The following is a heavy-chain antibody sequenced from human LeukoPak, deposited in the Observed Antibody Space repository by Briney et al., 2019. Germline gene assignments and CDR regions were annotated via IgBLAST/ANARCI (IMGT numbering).Heavy chain of an antibody. J-gene: IGHJ4*02. V-gene: IGHV3-23*01. Sequence: GGTLRLSCAASGFTFSNYGMSWVRQAPGKGLEWVSAISGSGGSTYYAHSVKGRFTISRDNSKNALYLQMNSLRAEDTAVYYCAKSGDGRTDYWGQGTLVTVSS. CDR3: AKSGDGRTDY. CDR2: ISGSGGST. CDR1: GFTFSNYG. D-gene: IGHD3-10*01.